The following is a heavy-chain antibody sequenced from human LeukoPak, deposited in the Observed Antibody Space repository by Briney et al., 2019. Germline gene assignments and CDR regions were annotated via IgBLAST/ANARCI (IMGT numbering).Heavy chain of an antibody. V-gene: IGHV4-61*02. CDR2: IYTSGST. J-gene: IGHJ3*02. CDR1: GGSISSGSYY. CDR3: AREDYDYVWGSSAFDI. Sequence: SETLSLTCTVSGGSISSGSYYCSWIRQPAGKGLEWIGRIYTSGSTNYNPSLKSRVTISVDTSKNQFSLKLSSVTAADTAVYYCAREDYDYVWGSSAFDIWGQGTMVTVSS. D-gene: IGHD3-16*01.